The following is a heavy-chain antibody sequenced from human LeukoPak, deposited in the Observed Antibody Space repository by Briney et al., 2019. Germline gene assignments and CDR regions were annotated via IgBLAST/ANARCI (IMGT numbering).Heavy chain of an antibody. CDR3: VRGGHTTMVEFDF. V-gene: IGHV1-18*01. Sequence: EASVKVSCKASGYTFTYYGITWVRQAPGQGLEWMGWISTHNGNTNYARNLQGRVTMTTDTSTGTAYMELRSLTSDDTAVYYCVRGGHTTMVEFDFWGQGTLVIVSS. D-gene: IGHD5-18*01. CDR2: ISTHNGNT. J-gene: IGHJ4*02. CDR1: GYTFTYYG.